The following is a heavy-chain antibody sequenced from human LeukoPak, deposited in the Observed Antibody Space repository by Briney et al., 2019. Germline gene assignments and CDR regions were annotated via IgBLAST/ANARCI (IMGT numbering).Heavy chain of an antibody. J-gene: IGHJ4*02. D-gene: IGHD2-2*01. Sequence: GGSLRLSCAASGFTFSNYWMSWVRQAPGKGLEWVANIKQDGSEKYYVDSVKGRFTIPRDNAKNSLYLQMNSLRAEDTAVYYCAREMGYCSSISCHGEDYWGQGTLVTVSS. CDR3: AREMGYCSSISCHGEDY. V-gene: IGHV3-7*01. CDR1: GFTFSNYW. CDR2: IKQDGSEK.